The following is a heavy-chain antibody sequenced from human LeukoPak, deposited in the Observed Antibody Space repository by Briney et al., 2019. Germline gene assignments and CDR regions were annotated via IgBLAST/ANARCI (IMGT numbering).Heavy chain of an antibody. Sequence: SETLSLTCTVSGGSISSGDYYWRWIRQPPGRGLEWLGYIYYSGSTYYNPSLKSRVTISVDTSKNQFSLKLSSVTAADTAVYYCARGGTMVRGLQGVDIWGQGTMVTVSS. J-gene: IGHJ3*02. V-gene: IGHV4-30-4*08. D-gene: IGHD3-10*01. CDR1: GGSISSGDYY. CDR3: ARGGTMVRGLQGVDI. CDR2: IYYSGST.